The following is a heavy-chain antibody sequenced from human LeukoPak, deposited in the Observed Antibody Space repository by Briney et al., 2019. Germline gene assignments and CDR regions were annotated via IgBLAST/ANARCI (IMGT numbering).Heavy chain of an antibody. V-gene: IGHV3-30-3*01. Sequence: PGGSLRLSCAASGFTFSSYAMHWVRQAPGKGLEWVAVISYDGSNKYYADSVKGRFTISRDNSKNTLYLQMNSLRAEDTAVYYCARDPLWGYSSSRGIVGAFDIWGQGTMVTVSS. CDR3: ARDPLWGYSSSRGIVGAFDI. CDR2: ISYDGSNK. CDR1: GFTFSSYA. J-gene: IGHJ3*02. D-gene: IGHD6-13*01.